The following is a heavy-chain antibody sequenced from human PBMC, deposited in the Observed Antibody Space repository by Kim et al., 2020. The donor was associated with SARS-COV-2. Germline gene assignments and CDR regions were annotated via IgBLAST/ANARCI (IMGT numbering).Heavy chain of an antibody. V-gene: IGHV4-38-2*02. CDR1: GYSISSGYY. CDR3: ARALRGWENDY. Sequence: SETLSLTCTVSGYSISSGYYWGWIRQPPGKGLEWIGSIYHSGSTYYNPSLKSRVTISVDTSKNQFSLKLSSVTAADTAVYYCARALRGWENDYWGQGTLVTVSS. D-gene: IGHD1-26*01. CDR2: IYHSGST. J-gene: IGHJ4*02.